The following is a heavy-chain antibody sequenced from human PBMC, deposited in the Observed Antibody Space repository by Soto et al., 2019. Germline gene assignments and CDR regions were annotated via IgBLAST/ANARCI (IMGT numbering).Heavy chain of an antibody. Sequence: PSETLSLTCTVSGGSISSNYYWGWIRQPPGKGLEWIGNIYYAGSTYYNPSLKSRVTISVDTSKNQFSLKLSSVTAADTAVYYCARQISCISAAPPDAYYYWGQGSLVTVSA. J-gene: IGHJ4*02. CDR3: ARQISCISAAPPDAYYY. V-gene: IGHV4-39*01. CDR1: GGSISSNYY. CDR2: IYYAGST. D-gene: IGHD6-13*01.